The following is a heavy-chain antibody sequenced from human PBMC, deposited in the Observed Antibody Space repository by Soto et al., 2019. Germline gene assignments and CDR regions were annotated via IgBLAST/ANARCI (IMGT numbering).Heavy chain of an antibody. J-gene: IGHJ5*02. CDR2: IYYSGST. Sequence: SETLSLTCTVSGGSISSGGYSWSWIRQHPGKGLEWIGYIYYSGSTYYNPSLKSRVTISVDTSKNQFSLKLSAVTAADTAVYYCASSDYEDCCWFAPWGQGTLVTVSS. CDR3: ASSDYEDCCWFAP. D-gene: IGHD5-12*01. V-gene: IGHV4-31*03. CDR1: GGSISSGGYS.